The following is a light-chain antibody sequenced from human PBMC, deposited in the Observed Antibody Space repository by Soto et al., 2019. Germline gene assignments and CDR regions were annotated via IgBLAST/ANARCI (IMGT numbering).Light chain of an antibody. J-gene: IGLJ1*01. Sequence: SYELTQPSSVSVSPGQTANITCSGDLLTKKFARWFQQRPGQAPGLLIYKDSGRPSEIPVRFSGSSSGTTVTLTISGAQVEDEADYYCYSATDDHYVFGTGTKLTVL. CDR3: YSATDDHYV. CDR2: KDS. V-gene: IGLV3-27*01. CDR1: LLTKKF.